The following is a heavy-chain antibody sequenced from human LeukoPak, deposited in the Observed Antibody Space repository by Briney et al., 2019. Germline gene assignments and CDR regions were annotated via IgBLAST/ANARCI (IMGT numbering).Heavy chain of an antibody. V-gene: IGHV4-38-2*02. CDR3: ARDKSYFDSSGHYAN. CDR2: IYHSGST. Sequence: SETLSLTCAVSGYSISSGYYWGWIRQPPGKGLEWIGTIYHSGSTYYNPSLKSRVTISVDTSKNQFSLKLTSVTAADTAVYYCARDKSYFDSSGHYANWGQGTLVTVSS. J-gene: IGHJ4*02. CDR1: GYSISSGYY. D-gene: IGHD3-22*01.